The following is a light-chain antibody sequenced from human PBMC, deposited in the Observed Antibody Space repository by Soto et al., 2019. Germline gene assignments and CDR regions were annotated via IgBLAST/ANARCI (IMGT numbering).Light chain of an antibody. CDR3: QQYESFPRT. V-gene: IGKV1-5*03. J-gene: IGKJ1*01. CDR1: QSINNW. CDR2: KAS. Sequence: DIQMTQSPSTLSASVGDRVTITCRASQSINNWLAWYQQKPGKAPKLFIFKASTLEIGVPSRFSGSGSGTEFTLSISSLQPDDFAHYFCQQYESFPRTFGQGTKVEMK.